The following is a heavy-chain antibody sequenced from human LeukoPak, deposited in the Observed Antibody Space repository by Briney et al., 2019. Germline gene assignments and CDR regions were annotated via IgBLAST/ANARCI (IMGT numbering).Heavy chain of an antibody. CDR1: GFTFSSYS. V-gene: IGHV3-21*01. CDR2: ISSSSSYI. Sequence: GGSLRPSCAASGFTFSSYSMNWVRQAPGKGLEWVSSISSSSSYIYYADSVKGRFTISRDNAKNSLYLQMNSLRAEDTAVYYCARDCDSSGWYGSWFDPWGQGTLVTVSS. CDR3: ARDCDSSGWYGSWFDP. J-gene: IGHJ5*02. D-gene: IGHD6-19*01.